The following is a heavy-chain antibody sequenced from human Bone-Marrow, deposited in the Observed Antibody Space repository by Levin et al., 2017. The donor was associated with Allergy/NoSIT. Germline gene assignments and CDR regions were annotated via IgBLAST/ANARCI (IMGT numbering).Heavy chain of an antibody. D-gene: IGHD2/OR15-2a*01. CDR2: ISGDSSDL. CDR3: VRGIIGDVRVAHKEAFDI. CDR1: GFTFSDYS. Sequence: PGGSLRLSCIVSGFTFSDYSIYWVRQAPGKGLEWISSISGDSSDLYYADSVKGRFTISRDNAKNSLNLQVSSLRAEDTAVYHCVRGIIGDVRVAHKEAFDIWGQGTMVSVSS. V-gene: IGHV3-21*01. J-gene: IGHJ3*02.